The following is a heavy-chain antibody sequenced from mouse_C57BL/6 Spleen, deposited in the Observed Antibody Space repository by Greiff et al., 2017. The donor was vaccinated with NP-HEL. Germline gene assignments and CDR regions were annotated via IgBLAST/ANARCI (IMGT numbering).Heavy chain of an antibody. Sequence: VQLQQSGAELVRPGASVKLSCTASGFNFKDDYMHWVKQRPEQGLEWIGWIDPGNGDTEYASKFQGKATISADTSSNTAYLQLSSLTSEDTAVYYCTCRGYYSNHGAMDYWGQGTSVTVSS. CDR3: TCRGYYSNHGAMDY. J-gene: IGHJ4*01. V-gene: IGHV14-4*01. CDR2: IDPGNGDT. CDR1: GFNFKDDY. D-gene: IGHD2-5*01.